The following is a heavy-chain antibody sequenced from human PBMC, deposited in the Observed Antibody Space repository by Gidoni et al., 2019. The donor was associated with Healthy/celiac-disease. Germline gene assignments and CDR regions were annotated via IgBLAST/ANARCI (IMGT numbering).Heavy chain of an antibody. D-gene: IGHD3-22*01. CDR1: VGTFSSYV. CDR2: IIPIFDTG. Sequence: QVQLVQSGAEVKKPGSSVKVFCKASVGTFSSYVISWVRQAPGQGLEWMGGIIPIFDTGNYAQKFQGRVTITADESTSKAYMELSSLRSEDTAVYYCARSGVGDYYDSSGYDRYFDYWGQGTLVTVSS. J-gene: IGHJ4*02. CDR3: ARSGVGDYYDSSGYDRYFDY. V-gene: IGHV1-69*01.